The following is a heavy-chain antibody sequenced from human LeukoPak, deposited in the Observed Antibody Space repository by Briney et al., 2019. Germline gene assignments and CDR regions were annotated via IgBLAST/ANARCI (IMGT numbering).Heavy chain of an antibody. Sequence: GGSLRLSCAASGFTFSGSAMHWVRQAPGKGLEWVSAISGSGGSTYYADSVKGRFTISRDNSKNTLYLQMNSLRAEDTAVYYCAKAVAGTVSGGDYWGQGTLVTVSS. CDR1: GFTFSGSA. CDR2: ISGSGGST. J-gene: IGHJ4*02. CDR3: AKAVAGTVSGGDY. D-gene: IGHD6-19*01. V-gene: IGHV3-23*01.